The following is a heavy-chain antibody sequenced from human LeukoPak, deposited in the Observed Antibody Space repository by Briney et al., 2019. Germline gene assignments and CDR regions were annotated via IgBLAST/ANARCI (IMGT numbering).Heavy chain of an antibody. D-gene: IGHD3-10*01. V-gene: IGHV3-66*01. Sequence: GGSLRLSCAASEFTISSNYMSWVRQAPGKGLEWVSVIYSGGSTYYADSVKGRFTISRDNSKNTLYLQMNSLRAEDTAVYYCAKVGKTENYYGSGRFSYYYYMDVWGKGTTVTISS. J-gene: IGHJ6*03. CDR3: AKVGKTENYYGSGRFSYYYYMDV. CDR1: EFTISSNY. CDR2: IYSGGST.